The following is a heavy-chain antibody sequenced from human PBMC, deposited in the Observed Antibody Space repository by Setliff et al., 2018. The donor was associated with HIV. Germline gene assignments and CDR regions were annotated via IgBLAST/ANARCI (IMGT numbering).Heavy chain of an antibody. CDR3: ARDFWGGSYSSDH. Sequence: KPSETLSLTCSVSGDSISSSSYYWGWIRQSPGKGLEWVSSISSSSSYIYYADSVKGRFTISRDNAKNSLYLQMNSLRAEDTAVYYCARDFWGGSYSSDHWGQGTLVTVS. CDR1: GDSISSSSYY. CDR2: ISSSSSYI. V-gene: IGHV3-21*01. J-gene: IGHJ4*02. D-gene: IGHD1-26*01.